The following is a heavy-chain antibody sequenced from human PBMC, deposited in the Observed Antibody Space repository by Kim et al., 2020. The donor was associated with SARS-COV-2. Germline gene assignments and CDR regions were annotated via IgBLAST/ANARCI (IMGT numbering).Heavy chain of an antibody. J-gene: IGHJ6*02. CDR2: MRSKTHGATT. CDR1: GFTFGDYA. CDR3: TRPVVTPTGYYYAMEV. D-gene: IGHD2-21*02. Sequence: GRSLRLSCTASGFTFGDYAMSWFRQAPGKGLEWVGFMRSKTHGATTDYAASVKGRFSISRDDSKSIAYLQMNSLKTEDTAVYYCTRPVVTPTGYYYAMEVWGQGTTVTVSS. V-gene: IGHV3-49*03.